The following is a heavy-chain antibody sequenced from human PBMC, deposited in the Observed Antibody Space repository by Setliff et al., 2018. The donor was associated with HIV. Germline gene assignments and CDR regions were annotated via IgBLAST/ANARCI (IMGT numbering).Heavy chain of an antibody. CDR1: GGSIRSSSYY. CDR3: ARQYGAVKSVVTVVAKYFPH. Sequence: SETLSLTCNVSGGSIRSSSYYWGWIRQPPGKGLEWIGSVYYRGSTYYNPSLKSRVTISVDTSKNQFSLKLTSVTAADTAVYYCARQYGAVKSVVTVVAKYFPHWGQGTLVTVSS. D-gene: IGHD2-21*02. V-gene: IGHV4-39*01. CDR2: VYYRGST. J-gene: IGHJ1*01.